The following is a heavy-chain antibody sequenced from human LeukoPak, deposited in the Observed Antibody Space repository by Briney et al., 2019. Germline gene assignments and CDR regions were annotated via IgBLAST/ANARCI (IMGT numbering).Heavy chain of an antibody. V-gene: IGHV3-48*03. CDR2: ISSSGSTK. CDR1: GFTFSSYE. J-gene: IGHJ4*02. Sequence: GGSLRLSCAASGFTFSSYEMNWVRQAPGKGLGWVSHISSSGSTKAYADSVKGRFTISRDNAKNSLYLQMNSLRAEDTAVYYCAREGYYDSSGYLGVFDYWGQGILVTVSS. D-gene: IGHD3-22*01. CDR3: AREGYYDSSGYLGVFDY.